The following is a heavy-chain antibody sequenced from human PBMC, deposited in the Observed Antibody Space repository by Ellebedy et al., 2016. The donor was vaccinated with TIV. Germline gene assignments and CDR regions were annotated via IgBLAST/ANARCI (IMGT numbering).Heavy chain of an antibody. J-gene: IGHJ6*02. CDR1: GFTFSSYS. D-gene: IGHD4-17*01. CDR2: ISSSSSTI. CDR3: ARDGGNYGDYVHGMDV. Sequence: PGGSLRLSCAASGFTFSSYSMNWVRQAPGKGLEWVSYISSSSSTIYYADSVKGRFTISRDNAKNSLYLQMNSLRVEDTAVYYCARDGGNYGDYVHGMDVWGQGTTVTVSS. V-gene: IGHV3-48*01.